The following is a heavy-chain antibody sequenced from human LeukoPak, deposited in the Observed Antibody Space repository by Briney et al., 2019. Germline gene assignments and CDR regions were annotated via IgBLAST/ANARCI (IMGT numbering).Heavy chain of an antibody. CDR2: IYSGGST. D-gene: IGHD3-10*01. Sequence: GGSLRLSCAASGVTFRSYGMHWVRQAPGKGLEGVSVIYSGGSTYYPDSVKGRFTISRDNSKNTRDLQINSLRAEDTAVYYCASPGEGSGSYYGSYYMDVWGKGPTVTVSS. CDR3: ASPGEGSGSYYGSYYMDV. V-gene: IGHV3-NL1*01. J-gene: IGHJ6*03. CDR1: GVTFRSYG.